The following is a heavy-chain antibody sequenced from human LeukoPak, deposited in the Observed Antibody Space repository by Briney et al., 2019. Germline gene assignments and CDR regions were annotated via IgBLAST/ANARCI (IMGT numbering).Heavy chain of an antibody. CDR3: TTRGYCSGAGCYSDY. CDR2: IRSKADIGTA. CDR1: GLSFRSAW. V-gene: IGHV3-15*07. J-gene: IGHJ4*02. D-gene: IGHD2-2*02. Sequence: GGSLRLSCGASGLSFRSAWMNWVRQAPGKGLEWVGRIRSKADIGTAEYAALVKGRFTISRDDSKKMLYLQMNSLEVNDAAVYYCTTRGYCSGAGCYSDYWGQGTLVTVSS.